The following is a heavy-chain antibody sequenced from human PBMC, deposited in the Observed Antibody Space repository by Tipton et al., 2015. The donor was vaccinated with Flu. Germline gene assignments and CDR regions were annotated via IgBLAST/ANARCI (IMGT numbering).Heavy chain of an antibody. CDR3: ARRKTVTTRLTYFDY. CDR1: GGSITSYY. V-gene: IGHV4-59*08. J-gene: IGHJ4*02. CDR2: IYYGGST. Sequence: TLSLTCAVYGGSITSYYWSWIRQPPGKGLEWIGYIYYGGSTNYNPSLKSRVTISVDTSKNQFSLKLSSVTAADTAVYYCARRKTVTTRLTYFDYWGQGTLVTVSS. D-gene: IGHD4-17*01.